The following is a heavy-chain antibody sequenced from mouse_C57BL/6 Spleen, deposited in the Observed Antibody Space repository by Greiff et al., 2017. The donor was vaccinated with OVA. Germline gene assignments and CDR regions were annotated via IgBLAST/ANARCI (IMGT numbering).Heavy chain of an antibody. V-gene: IGHV1-72*01. CDR3: SRGATGVGGNYFDY. D-gene: IGHD3-1*01. CDR1: GYTFTSYW. CDR2: IDPNSGGT. J-gene: IGHJ2*01. Sequence: QVQLLQPGAELVKPGASVKLSCKASGYTFTSYWMHWVKQRPGRGLEWIGRIDPNSGGTKYNEKFKSKATLTVYKPTSIAYMQLSSLTSEDSAVAYGSRGATGVGGNYFDYWGQGTTLTVSS.